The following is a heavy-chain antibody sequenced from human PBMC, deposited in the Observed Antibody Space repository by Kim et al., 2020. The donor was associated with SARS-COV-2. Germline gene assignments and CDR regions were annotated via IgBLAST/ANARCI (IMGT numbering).Heavy chain of an antibody. D-gene: IGHD5-18*01. Sequence: GGSLRLSCAASGFTFSGSAMHWVRQASGKGLEWVGRIRSKANSYATAYAASVTGRFTISRDASNNTAYLQMNSLKTEDTAVYYCPRHRLRNNYGQVNYYYGVAVSGQATTVT. CDR3: PRHRLRNNYGQVNYYYGVAV. CDR1: GFTFSGSA. J-gene: IGHJ6*02. CDR2: IRSKANSYAT. V-gene: IGHV3-73*01.